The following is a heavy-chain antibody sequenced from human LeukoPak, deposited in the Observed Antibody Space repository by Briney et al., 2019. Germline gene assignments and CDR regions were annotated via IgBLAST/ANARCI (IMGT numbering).Heavy chain of an antibody. D-gene: IGHD3-22*01. J-gene: IGHJ3*02. CDR2: ISAYNGNT. V-gene: IGHV1-18*01. CDR1: GYTFTSYG. CDR3: ATPGYHDSGYYLYLAFTI. Sequence: ASVKVSCKASGYTFTSYGISWVRQAPGQGLEWMGWISAYNGNTNYAQKLQGRVTMTEDTSTDTAYMELSSLRSEDTAVYYCATPGYHDSGYYLYLAFTIWGQGTMVTVSS.